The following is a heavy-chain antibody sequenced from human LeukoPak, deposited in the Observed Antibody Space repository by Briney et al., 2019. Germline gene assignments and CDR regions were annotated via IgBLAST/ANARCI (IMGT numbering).Heavy chain of an antibody. CDR1: GGSISSGSYY. Sequence: NPSETLSLTCTVSGGSISSGSYYWSWIRQPAGKGLEWIGRIYTSGSTNYNPSLKSRVTISVDTSKNQFSLKLSSVTAADTAVYYCARDGAASAFDIWGQGTMVTVSS. J-gene: IGHJ3*02. CDR3: ARDGAASAFDI. CDR2: IYTSGST. V-gene: IGHV4-61*02. D-gene: IGHD2-15*01.